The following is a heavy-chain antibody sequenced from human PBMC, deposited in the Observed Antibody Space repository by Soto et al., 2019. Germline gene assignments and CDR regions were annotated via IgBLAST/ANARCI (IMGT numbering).Heavy chain of an antibody. CDR2: INPNSGGT. V-gene: IGHV1-2*04. Sequence: ASVKVSCKAFGYNFNGYYMHWVRQAPGQGLEWMGWINPNSGGTNYAQKFQGWVTMTRDTSTSTVYMELSSLRSEDTAVYYCARGLSGSYYKFDYWGLGTLVTVSS. CDR1: GYNFNGYY. CDR3: ARGLSGSYYKFDY. D-gene: IGHD3-10*01. J-gene: IGHJ4*02.